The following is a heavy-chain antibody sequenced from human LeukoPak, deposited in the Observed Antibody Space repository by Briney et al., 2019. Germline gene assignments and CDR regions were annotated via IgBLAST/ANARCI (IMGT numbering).Heavy chain of an antibody. CDR1: GGSISSYY. CDR3: ARDGHYGSGSYGAYYYYGMDV. CDR2: IYYSGST. J-gene: IGHJ6*02. D-gene: IGHD3-10*01. Sequence: SETLSLTCTVSGGSISSYYWSWIRQPPGKGLEWIGYIYYSGSTNYTPSLKSRVTISVDTSKNQFSLKLSSVTAADTAVYYRARDGHYGSGSYGAYYYYGMDVWGQGTTVTVSS. V-gene: IGHV4-59*01.